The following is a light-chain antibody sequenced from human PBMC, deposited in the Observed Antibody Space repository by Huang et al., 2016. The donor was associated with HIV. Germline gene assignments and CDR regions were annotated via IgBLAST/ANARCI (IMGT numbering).Light chain of an antibody. J-gene: IGKJ2*01. V-gene: IGKV1-NL1*01. CDR2: ATS. CDR1: QGNTKS. Sequence: DIQMTQSPSSLSASVGDRVTITCRASQGNTKSLVWYQQKPGEAPKLLLFATSRLERGAPSRVRGSGSATDFTLTISSLQPEDFATYYCQQYYNTPYTFGQGTKLEIK. CDR3: QQYYNTPYT.